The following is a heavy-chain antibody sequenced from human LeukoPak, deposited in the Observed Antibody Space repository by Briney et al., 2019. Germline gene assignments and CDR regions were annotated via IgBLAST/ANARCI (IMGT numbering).Heavy chain of an antibody. CDR1: GFTFSSYW. Sequence: PGGSLRLSCAASGFTFSSYWMSWVRQAPGKGLEWVANIKQDGSEKYYVDSVKGRFTISRDNAKNSLYLQMNSLRAEDTAVYYCARYPFYYYYYMDVWGKGTTVTVSS. CDR3: ARYPFYYYYYMDV. V-gene: IGHV3-7*01. J-gene: IGHJ6*03. CDR2: IKQDGSEK.